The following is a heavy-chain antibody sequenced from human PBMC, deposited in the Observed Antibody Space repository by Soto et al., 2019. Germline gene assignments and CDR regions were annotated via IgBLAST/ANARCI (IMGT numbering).Heavy chain of an antibody. Sequence: SETLSLTCAVYGGSFSGYYWSWIRQPPGKGLEWIGEINHSGSTNYNPSLKSRVTISVDTSKNQFSLELSSVTAADTAVYYCARGRLIAAAGQGEEEHSYYYYGMDVWGQGTTVTVSS. CDR1: GGSFSGYY. CDR2: INHSGST. J-gene: IGHJ6*02. CDR3: ARGRLIAAAGQGEEEHSYYYYGMDV. D-gene: IGHD6-13*01. V-gene: IGHV4-34*01.